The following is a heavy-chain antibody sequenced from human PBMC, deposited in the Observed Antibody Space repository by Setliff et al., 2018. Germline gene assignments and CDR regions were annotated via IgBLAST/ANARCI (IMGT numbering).Heavy chain of an antibody. Sequence: ASVKVSCKASGYTLSHYYMHWVRQAPGQGLEWMGLINPSGENTNYAQKFQGRVNMTRDTSTSTVYMELRSLKSEDTATYFCARGLIAYASWYPNKHTYYYYMDDWGKGTTVTVSS. D-gene: IGHD6-13*01. V-gene: IGHV1-46*01. CDR3: ARGLIAYASWYPNKHTYYYYMDD. CDR1: GYTLSHYY. CDR2: INPSGENT. J-gene: IGHJ6*03.